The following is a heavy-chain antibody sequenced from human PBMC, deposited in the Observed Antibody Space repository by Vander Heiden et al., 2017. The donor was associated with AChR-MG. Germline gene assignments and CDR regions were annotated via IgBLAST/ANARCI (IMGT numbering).Heavy chain of an antibody. CDR2: IIPIYGTA. D-gene: IGHD6-19*01. J-gene: IGHJ6*02. CDR1: GGPFSSYA. V-gene: IGHV1-69*01. Sequence: QVQLVQSGAEVKQPGSSVKVSCKASGGPFSSYANSWVRQAPGQGMEWMGGIIPIYGTANYAQKFQGRVTITADESTSTAYMELSSLRSEDTAVYYCASKAVAGDVYYYYGMDVWGQGTTVTVSS. CDR3: ASKAVAGDVYYYYGMDV.